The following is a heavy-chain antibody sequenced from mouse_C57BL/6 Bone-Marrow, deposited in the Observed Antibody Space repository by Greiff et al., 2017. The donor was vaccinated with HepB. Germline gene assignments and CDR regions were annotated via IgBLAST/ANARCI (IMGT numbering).Heavy chain of an antibody. CDR2: IYPGDGDT. CDR1: GYAFSSSW. J-gene: IGHJ2*01. D-gene: IGHD1-1*01. Sequence: VQLVESGPELVKPGASVKISCKASGYAFSSSWMNWVKQRPGKGLEWIGRIYPGDGDTNYNGKFKGKATLTADKSSSTAYMQLSSLTSEDSAVYFCVITTVVATGDYWGQGTTLTVSS. V-gene: IGHV1-82*01. CDR3: VITTVVATGDY.